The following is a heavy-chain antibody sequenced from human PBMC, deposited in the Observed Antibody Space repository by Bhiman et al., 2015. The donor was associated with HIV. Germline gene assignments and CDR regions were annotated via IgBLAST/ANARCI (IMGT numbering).Heavy chain of an antibody. V-gene: IGHV3-21*03. D-gene: IGHD1-7*01. J-gene: IGHJ6*02. CDR1: GFTFSSYG. Sequence: VQLVESGGGVVQPGRSLRLSCAASGFTFSSYGMHWVRQAPGKGLEWVSSITSSSRYIQYADSVKGRFTISRDNAKNSLYLQMNSLRAEDTAVFYCARDRPYNWNWGGYFYGLDVWGQGTTVTVSS. CDR3: ARDRPYNWNWGGYFYGLDV. CDR2: ITSSSRYI.